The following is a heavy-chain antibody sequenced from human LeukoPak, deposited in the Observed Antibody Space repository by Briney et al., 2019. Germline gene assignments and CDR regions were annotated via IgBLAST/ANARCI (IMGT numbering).Heavy chain of an antibody. CDR1: GFTFSSYA. Sequence: GRSLRLSCAASGFTFSSYAMHWVRQAPGKGLEWVAVISYDGSNKYYADSVKGRFTISRDNSKNTLYLQMNSLRAEDTAVYYCAATPVADSSGYWSPELFDYWGQGTLVTVST. CDR2: ISYDGSNK. V-gene: IGHV3-30-3*01. D-gene: IGHD3-22*01. CDR3: AATPVADSSGYWSPELFDY. J-gene: IGHJ4*02.